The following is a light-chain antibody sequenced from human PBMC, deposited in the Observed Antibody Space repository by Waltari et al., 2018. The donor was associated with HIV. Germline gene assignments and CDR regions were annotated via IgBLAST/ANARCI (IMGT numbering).Light chain of an antibody. V-gene: IGLV3-1*01. Sequence: SSELTQPASVSVQPGQTASIPCSGDKLGDHNACWYQQRPGQSPMLVIYQDSKRPSGIPARFSGSNSGNTATLTISGTQAMDEADYYCQAWDSSTLVVFGGGTKLTVL. CDR1: KLGDHN. CDR2: QDS. J-gene: IGLJ2*01. CDR3: QAWDSSTLVV.